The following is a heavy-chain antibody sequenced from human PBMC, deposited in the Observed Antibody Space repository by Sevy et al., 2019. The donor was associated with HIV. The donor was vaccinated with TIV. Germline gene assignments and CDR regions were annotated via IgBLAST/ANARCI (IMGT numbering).Heavy chain of an antibody. J-gene: IGHJ4*02. V-gene: IGHV3-7*01. D-gene: IGHD1-26*01. CDR1: GFIFSSYW. CDR2: IKQDGSEK. CDR3: ARSRGGSYFTYCFDY. Sequence: GGSLRLSCAASGFIFSSYWMSWVRQAPGKGLEWVASIKQDGSEKYYVDSVKGRFTISRDNAKNSLYLQMNSLIAEDTAVYYCARSRGGSYFTYCFDYWGQGTLVTVSS.